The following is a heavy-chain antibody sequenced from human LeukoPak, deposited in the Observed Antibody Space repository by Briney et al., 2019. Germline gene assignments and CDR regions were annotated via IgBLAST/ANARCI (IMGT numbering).Heavy chain of an antibody. Sequence: GGSLRLSCAASGFTFSSYSMTWVRQAPGKGLEWVSSISSSSYIYYADPVKGRFTISRDNSKNTLYLQMNSLRAEDTAVYYCAKDLNYYGSGSYSHYYYYGMDVWGQGTTVTVSS. D-gene: IGHD3-10*01. CDR2: ISSSSYI. V-gene: IGHV3-21*04. J-gene: IGHJ6*02. CDR3: AKDLNYYGSGSYSHYYYYGMDV. CDR1: GFTFSSYS.